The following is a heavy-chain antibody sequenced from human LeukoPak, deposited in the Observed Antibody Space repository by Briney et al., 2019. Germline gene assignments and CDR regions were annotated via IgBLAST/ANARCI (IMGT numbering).Heavy chain of an antibody. J-gene: IGHJ5*02. V-gene: IGHV3-21*01. CDR1: GFTVSSSY. CDR3: ARLVGASARINWFDP. CDR2: ISSSSSYI. Sequence: GGSLRLSCAASGFTVSSSYMNWVRQAPGKGLEWVSSISSSSSYIYYADSVKGRFTISRDNAKNSLYLQMNSLRAEDTAVYYCARLVGASARINWFDPWGQGTLVTVSS. D-gene: IGHD1-26*01.